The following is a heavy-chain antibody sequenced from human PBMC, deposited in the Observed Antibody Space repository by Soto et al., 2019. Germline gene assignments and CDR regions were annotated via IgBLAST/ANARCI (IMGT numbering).Heavy chain of an antibody. J-gene: IGHJ4*02. V-gene: IGHV4-59*01. CDR2: IYYSGST. D-gene: IGHD1-26*01. CDR3: ARRWGPTFDF. CDR1: GGSFSGYY. Sequence: SETLSLTCAVYGGSFSGYYWSWIRQPPGKGLEWIGYIYYSGSTNYNPSLKSRVTISVDTSKNQFSLKLSSVTAADTAVYYCARRWGPTFDFWGQGTLVTAPQ.